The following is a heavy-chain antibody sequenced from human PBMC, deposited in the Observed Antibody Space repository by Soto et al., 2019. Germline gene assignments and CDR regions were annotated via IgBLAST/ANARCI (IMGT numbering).Heavy chain of an antibody. J-gene: IGHJ4*02. CDR1: GFTFSNAW. CDR2: IKSKTDGGTT. V-gene: IGHV3-15*01. Sequence: TGGSLRLSCAASGFTFSNAWMSWVRQAPGKGLEWVGRIKSKTDGGTTDYAAPVKGRFTISRDDSKNTLYLQMNSLKTEDTAVYYCTLVATIMASDYWGQGTLVTVSS. D-gene: IGHD5-12*01. CDR3: TLVATIMASDY.